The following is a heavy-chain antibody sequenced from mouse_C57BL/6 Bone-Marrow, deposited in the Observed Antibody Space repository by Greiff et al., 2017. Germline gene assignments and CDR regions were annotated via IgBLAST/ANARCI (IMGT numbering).Heavy chain of an antibody. J-gene: IGHJ2*01. V-gene: IGHV1-50*01. CDR2: IDPSDSYT. CDR3: AIYYDFDY. D-gene: IGHD1-1*01. CDR1: GYTFTSYW. Sequence: QVHVKQSGAELVKPGASVKLSCKASGYTFTSYWMQWVKQRPGQGLEWIGEIDPSDSYTNYNQKFKGKATLTVDTSSSTAYMQLSSLTSEDSAVYYCAIYYDFDYWGQGTTLTVSS.